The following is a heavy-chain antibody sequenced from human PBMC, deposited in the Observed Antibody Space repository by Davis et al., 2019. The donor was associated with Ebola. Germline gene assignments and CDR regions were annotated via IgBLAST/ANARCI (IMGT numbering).Heavy chain of an antibody. V-gene: IGHV1-46*01. Sequence: ASVKVSCKASGYTFTSYYMHWVRQAPGQGLEWMGIINPSGGSTSYAQKCQGRVTMTRDTSTSTVYMELSSLRSDDTAVYYCARDSPPLPSNPWGQGTLVTVSS. D-gene: IGHD2-15*01. CDR3: ARDSPPLPSNP. CDR1: GYTFTSYY. J-gene: IGHJ5*02. CDR2: INPSGGST.